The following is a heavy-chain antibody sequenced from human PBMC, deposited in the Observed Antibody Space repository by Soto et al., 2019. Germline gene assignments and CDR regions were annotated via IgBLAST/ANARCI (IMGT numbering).Heavy chain of an antibody. CDR3: AKPCSGGRCYSVWGSYYYGMDV. CDR2: ISGSGGST. J-gene: IGHJ6*02. CDR1: GFTFSSYA. Sequence: PGGSLRLSCAASGFTFSSYAMSWVRQAPGKGLEWVSAISGSGGSTYYADSVKGRFTISRDNSKNTLYLQMNSLRAEDTAVYYCAKPCSGGRCYSVWGSYYYGMDVWGHGTTVTVSS. D-gene: IGHD2-15*01. V-gene: IGHV3-23*01.